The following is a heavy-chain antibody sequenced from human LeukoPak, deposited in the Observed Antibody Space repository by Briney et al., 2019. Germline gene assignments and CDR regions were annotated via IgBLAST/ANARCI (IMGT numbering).Heavy chain of an antibody. CDR3: AKDNSTSRADTIFGVVIIRVNYYYGMDV. V-gene: IGHV1-69*13. CDR1: GGTFSSYA. D-gene: IGHD3-3*01. Sequence: GASVKVSCKASGGTFSSYAISWVRQAPGQGLEWMGGIIPIFGTANYAQKFQGRVTITADESTSTAYMELSSLRSEGTAVYYCAKDNSTSRADTIFGVVIIRVNYYYGMDVWGQGTTVTVSS. J-gene: IGHJ6*02. CDR2: IIPIFGTA.